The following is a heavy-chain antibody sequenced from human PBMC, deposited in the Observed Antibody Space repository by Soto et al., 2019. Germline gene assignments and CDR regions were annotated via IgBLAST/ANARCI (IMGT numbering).Heavy chain of an antibody. Sequence: GSLRLSCAASGFTFSSYWMHWVRQAPGKGLVWVSRINSDGSSTSYADSVKGRFTISRDNAKNTLYLQMNSLRAEDTAVYYCAREYYDFWSGPYGMDVWGQGTTVTVSS. CDR1: GFTFSSYW. CDR3: AREYYDFWSGPYGMDV. J-gene: IGHJ6*02. CDR2: INSDGSST. V-gene: IGHV3-74*01. D-gene: IGHD3-3*01.